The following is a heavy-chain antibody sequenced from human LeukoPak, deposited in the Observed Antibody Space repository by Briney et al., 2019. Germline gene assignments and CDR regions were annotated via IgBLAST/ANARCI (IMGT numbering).Heavy chain of an antibody. Sequence: SETLSLTCTVSGGSISNYYWSWTRQPPGKGLEWIGYIHNTGRTNYNPSLKSRVTISVDTSKNQFSLKLSSVTAADTAIYYCARYAATGGPNWFDPRGPGTLVTVSS. CDR3: ARYAATGGPNWFDP. J-gene: IGHJ5*02. V-gene: IGHV4-59*01. CDR2: IHNTGRT. D-gene: IGHD2-15*01. CDR1: GGSISNYY.